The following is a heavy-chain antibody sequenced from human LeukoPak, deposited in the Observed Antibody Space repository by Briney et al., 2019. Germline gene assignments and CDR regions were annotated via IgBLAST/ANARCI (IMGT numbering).Heavy chain of an antibody. CDR2: IYTSGST. J-gene: IGHJ4*02. CDR3: ARGRYCSGGSCYSGIYFDY. CDR1: GGSISSYY. Sequence: SETLSLTCTVSGGSISSYYWSWIRQPPGKGLEWIGYIYTSGSTNYNPSLKSRVTISVDTSKNQFSLKLSSVTAADTAVYYCARGRYCSGGSCYSGIYFDYWGQGTLVTVSS. V-gene: IGHV4-4*09. D-gene: IGHD2-15*01.